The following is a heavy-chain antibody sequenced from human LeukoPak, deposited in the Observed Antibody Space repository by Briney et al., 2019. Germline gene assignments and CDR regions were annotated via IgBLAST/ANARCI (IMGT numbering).Heavy chain of an antibody. D-gene: IGHD3-3*02. J-gene: IGHJ3*01. CDR2: IIPKYSAS. CDR1: GGSFSDYP. Sequence: SVKVSCKASGGSFSDYPINWVRQAPGQGLEWLGGIIPKYSASNYAQAFHGRVTITANESTNTVYMEMSGLRPDDTAVYYCVRPDRIFGVPAAFDAWGQGTLVAVSS. V-gene: IGHV1-69*01. CDR3: VRPDRIFGVPAAFDA.